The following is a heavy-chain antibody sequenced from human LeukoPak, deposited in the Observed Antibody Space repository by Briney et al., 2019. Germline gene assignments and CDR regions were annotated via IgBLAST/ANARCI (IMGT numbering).Heavy chain of an antibody. V-gene: IGHV3-20*04. CDR1: GSTFDDYG. CDR3: ARRGIRGVITFDY. D-gene: IGHD3-10*01. Sequence: PGGSLRLSCAASGSTFDDYGMSWVRQAPGKGLEWVSGISWNGGSTVYADSVKGRFTISRDNAKTSLYLQMNSLRAEDTALYYCARRGIRGVITFDYWGQGTLVTVSS. CDR2: ISWNGGST. J-gene: IGHJ4*02.